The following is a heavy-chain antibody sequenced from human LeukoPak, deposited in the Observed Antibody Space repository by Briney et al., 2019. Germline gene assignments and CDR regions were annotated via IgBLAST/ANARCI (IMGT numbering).Heavy chain of an antibody. Sequence: PGGSLRLSCAASGFTFSSYAMSWVRQAPGKGLEWVSAISGSGGSTYYADPVKGRFTISRDNSKNTLYLQMNSLRAEDTAVYYCAKGHRDTIFGVVIPYYFDYWGQGTLVTVSS. CDR2: ISGSGGST. J-gene: IGHJ4*02. CDR3: AKGHRDTIFGVVIPYYFDY. CDR1: GFTFSSYA. D-gene: IGHD3-3*01. V-gene: IGHV3-23*01.